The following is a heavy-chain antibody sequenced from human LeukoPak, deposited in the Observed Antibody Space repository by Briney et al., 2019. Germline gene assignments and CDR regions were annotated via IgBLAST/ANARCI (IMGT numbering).Heavy chain of an antibody. CDR2: MNPNSGYT. D-gene: IGHD2-21*02. CDR1: GYTFTSYD. J-gene: IGHJ5*02. Sequence: ASVKVSCKASGYTFTSYDINWVRQATGQGLEWMGWMNPNSGYTGYAQKFQGRVTMTRNTSISTAYMELSSLRSEDTAVYYCAVRLSYCGGDCYKFDPWGQGTLVTVSS. CDR3: AVRLSYCGGDCYKFDP. V-gene: IGHV1-8*01.